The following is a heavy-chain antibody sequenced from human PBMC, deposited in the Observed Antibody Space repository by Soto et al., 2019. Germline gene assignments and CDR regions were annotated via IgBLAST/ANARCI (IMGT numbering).Heavy chain of an antibody. CDR2: ISGSGGST. Sequence: EVQLLESGGGLVQPGGSLRLSCAASGFTFSSYAMSWVRQAPGKGLEWVPAISGSGGSTYYADSVKGRFTISRDNSKNTLYLQMNSLRAEDTAVYYCAKDTTYYDILTGYLRGGFDYWGQGTLVTVSS. CDR1: GFTFSSYA. J-gene: IGHJ4*02. D-gene: IGHD3-9*01. V-gene: IGHV3-23*01. CDR3: AKDTTYYDILTGYLRGGFDY.